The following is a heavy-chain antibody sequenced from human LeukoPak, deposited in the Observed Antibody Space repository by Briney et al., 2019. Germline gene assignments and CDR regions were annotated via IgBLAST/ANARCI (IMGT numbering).Heavy chain of an antibody. J-gene: IGHJ1*01. D-gene: IGHD4-17*01. V-gene: IGHV1-69*01. CDR1: GGTFSSYA. CDR3: ARACRGVTTCSSVD. CDR2: IIPNFGTA. Sequence: AVSVSCKASGGTFSSYAISWVRQAPGQGLEWMGGIIPNFGTANYAQKFQGRVTITADESTSTAYMELSSLRSEDTAVYYCARACRGVTTCSSVDWGQASPTTVSS.